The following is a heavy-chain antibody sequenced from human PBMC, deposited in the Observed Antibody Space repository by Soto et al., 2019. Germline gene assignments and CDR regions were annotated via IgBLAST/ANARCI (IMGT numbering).Heavy chain of an antibody. J-gene: IGHJ3*02. D-gene: IGHD2-2*01. V-gene: IGHV1-69*02. CDR1: GNTLSSNI. CDR2: IIPILGLT. Sequence: SVKVSCKASGNTLSSNIIIWVRRAPGQGLEWMGRIIPILGLTNYAQKFQGRVTITTDASADTSTSTAYMELSSLRSEDTAVYYCARRSCSTISCPRHGFDIWGQGTMVTVSS. CDR3: ARRSCSTISCPRHGFDI.